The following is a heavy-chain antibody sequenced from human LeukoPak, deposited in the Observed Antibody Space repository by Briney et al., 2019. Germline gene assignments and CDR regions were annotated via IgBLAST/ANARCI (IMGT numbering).Heavy chain of an antibody. CDR3: ARVTSMVRGVTVGYFDY. Sequence: ASVKVSCKASGYTFTSYDINWVRQATGQGLEWMGWMNPNSGNTGYAQKFQGRVTMTRNTSISTAYMELSSLRSEDTAVYYCARVTSMVRGVTVGYFDYWGQGTLVTVSS. V-gene: IGHV1-8*01. D-gene: IGHD3-10*01. CDR2: MNPNSGNT. CDR1: GYTFTSYD. J-gene: IGHJ4*02.